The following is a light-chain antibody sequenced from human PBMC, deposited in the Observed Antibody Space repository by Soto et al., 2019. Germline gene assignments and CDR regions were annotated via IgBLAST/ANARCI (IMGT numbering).Light chain of an antibody. J-gene: IGKJ1*01. V-gene: IGKV3-11*01. Sequence: EIVLTQSPATLSLSPGERATLSCRASQSVSSYLASYQQKHGQAPRRLIYDASNSSTGIPARFSGSGSGTDFTLTISRLEPEDFAVYYCQQHSNWPPWTFGPGTKVEIK. CDR1: QSVSSY. CDR3: QQHSNWPPWT. CDR2: DAS.